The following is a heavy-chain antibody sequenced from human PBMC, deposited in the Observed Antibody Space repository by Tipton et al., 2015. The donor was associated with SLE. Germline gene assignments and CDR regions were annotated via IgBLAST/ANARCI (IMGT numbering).Heavy chain of an antibody. Sequence: TLSLTCTVSGVSFSTDSYFWGWIRQPPGKGLEWIGSVYYTGSTFYNPSLKSRVTISVDTSKKQFSLRLGFMTAADTAVYYCARFYCGGDCYPLDDWGQGTLVTVSS. V-gene: IGHV4-39*07. J-gene: IGHJ4*02. D-gene: IGHD2-21*01. CDR2: VYYTGST. CDR3: ARFYCGGDCYPLDD. CDR1: GVSFSTDSYF.